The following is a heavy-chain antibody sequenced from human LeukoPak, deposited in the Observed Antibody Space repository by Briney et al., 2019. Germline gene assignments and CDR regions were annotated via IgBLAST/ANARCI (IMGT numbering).Heavy chain of an antibody. V-gene: IGHV1-8*03. CDR1: GYTFTTYD. J-gene: IGHJ4*02. Sequence: GASVKVSCKASGYTFTTYDTNWVRQAAGQGLEWMGWMNPNSGNTGYGQKFQGRLTITRNASITTAYMELSSLTSDDTAVYYCARTKPDNSEIYNWGQGTLVTVSS. CDR3: ARTKPDNSEIYN. CDR2: MNPNSGNT. D-gene: IGHD3-22*01.